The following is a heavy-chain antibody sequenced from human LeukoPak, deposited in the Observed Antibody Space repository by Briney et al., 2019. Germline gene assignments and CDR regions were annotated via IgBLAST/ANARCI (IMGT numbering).Heavy chain of an antibody. V-gene: IGHV3-30*18. J-gene: IGHJ4*02. CDR3: AKDEGYYYDSSGYYYVY. CDR2: ISYDGSNK. CDR1: GFTFSSYA. Sequence: GGSLRLSCAASGFTFSSYAMSWVRQAPGKGLEWVAVISYDGSNKYYADSVKGRFTISRDNSKNTLYLQMNSLRAEDTAVYYCAKDEGYYYDSSGYYYVYWGQGTLVTVSS. D-gene: IGHD3-22*01.